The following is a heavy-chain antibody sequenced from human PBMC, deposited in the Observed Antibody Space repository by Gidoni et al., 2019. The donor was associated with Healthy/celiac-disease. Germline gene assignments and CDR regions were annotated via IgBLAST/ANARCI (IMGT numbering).Heavy chain of an antibody. CDR2: ISSSSSYI. CDR3: ARDSKGWLRDRDYYYGMDV. D-gene: IGHD5-12*01. CDR1: GFTFSSYS. J-gene: IGHJ6*02. V-gene: IGHV3-21*01. Sequence: EVQLVESGGGLVKPGGSLRLSCAASGFTFSSYSMNWVRQAPGKGLEWVSSISSSSSYIYYADSVKGRFTISRDNAKNSLYLQMNSLRAEDTAVYYCARDSKGWLRDRDYYYGMDVWGQGTTVTVSS.